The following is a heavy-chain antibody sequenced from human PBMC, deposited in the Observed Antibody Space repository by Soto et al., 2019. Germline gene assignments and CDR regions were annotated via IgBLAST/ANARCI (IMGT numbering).Heavy chain of an antibody. D-gene: IGHD5-12*01. CDR1: GGTFSSCA. Sequence: ASVKVSCKASGGTFSSCAISWVRQAPGQGLEWMGGIIPIFGTANYAQKFQGRVTITADESTSTAYMELSSLRSEDTAVYYCARDLGRYSGYDFFYYGMDVWGQGTTVTVSS. J-gene: IGHJ6*02. CDR2: IIPIFGTA. CDR3: ARDLGRYSGYDFFYYGMDV. V-gene: IGHV1-69*13.